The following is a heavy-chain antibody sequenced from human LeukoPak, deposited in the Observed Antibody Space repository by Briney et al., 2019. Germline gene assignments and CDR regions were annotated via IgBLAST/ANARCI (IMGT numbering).Heavy chain of an antibody. V-gene: IGHV4-61*02. D-gene: IGHD3-22*01. J-gene: IGHJ4*02. CDR1: GGSISSGSYY. CDR3: ARVNYYDSSGYYFYSFDY. CDR2: IYTSGST. Sequence: PSETLSLTCTVSGGSISSGSYYWSWIRQPAGKGLEWIGRIYTSGSTYYNPSLKSRVTISVDTSKNQFSLKLSSVTAADTAVYYCARVNYYDSSGYYFYSFDYWGQGTLVTVSS.